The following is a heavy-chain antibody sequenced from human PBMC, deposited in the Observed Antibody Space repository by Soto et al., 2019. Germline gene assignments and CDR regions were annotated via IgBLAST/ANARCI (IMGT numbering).Heavy chain of an antibody. CDR2: TYYRSKWYY. V-gene: IGHV6-1*01. D-gene: IGHD6-19*01. CDR1: GDSVSSDSTP. J-gene: IGHJ4*02. Sequence: SQTLSLTFVISGDSVSSDSTPWNWIRQSQSRGLKWLGRTYYRSKWYYDYAVSVKSRITINTDTSKNQFSLQLNSVTPEDTAVYYCAKDQPAGYSSGWYGLFDYWGQGTQVTVSS. CDR3: AKDQPAGYSSGWYGLFDY.